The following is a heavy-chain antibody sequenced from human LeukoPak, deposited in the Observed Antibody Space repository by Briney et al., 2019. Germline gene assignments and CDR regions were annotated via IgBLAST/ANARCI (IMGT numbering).Heavy chain of an antibody. V-gene: IGHV4-31*03. J-gene: IGHJ4*02. Sequence: PSETLSLTCIVSGGSISSGGYYWSWIRQHPGKGLEWIGYIYYSGTTYYNPSVKSRVTISVDTSRNQFSLKLSSVTAADTAVYYCARSRGGYSHDYWGQGTLVTVSS. D-gene: IGHD6-13*01. CDR3: ARSRGGYSHDY. CDR1: GGSISSGGYY. CDR2: IYYSGTT.